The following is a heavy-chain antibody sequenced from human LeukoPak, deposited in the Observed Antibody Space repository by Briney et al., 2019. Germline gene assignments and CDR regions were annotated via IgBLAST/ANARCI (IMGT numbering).Heavy chain of an antibody. J-gene: IGHJ4*02. D-gene: IGHD3-3*01. CDR3: AKGLPGSGYYYFDY. Sequence: GGSLRLSCAASGFTFSSYVMSWVRQAPGKGLEWVSAISGSGGSTYYADSVKGRLTISRDNSKNTLYVQMNSLSAEDTAVYYCAKGLPGSGYYYFDYWGQGTLVTVSS. CDR2: ISGSGGST. CDR1: GFTFSSYV. V-gene: IGHV3-23*01.